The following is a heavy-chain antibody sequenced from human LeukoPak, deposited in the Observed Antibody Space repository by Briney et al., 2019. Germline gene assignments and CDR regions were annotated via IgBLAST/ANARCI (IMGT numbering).Heavy chain of an antibody. CDR2: INPSGGST. CDR3: ARDNGDIVVDY. D-gene: IGHD2-21*01. CDR1: GYTFTSYY. V-gene: IGHV1-46*01. Sequence: GASVKVSCKASGYTFTSYYIHWVRQAPGQGLEWMGIINPSGGSTSYAQKFQGRVTMTRDTSTSTVYMELSSLRSEDTAVYYCARDNGDIVVDYWGQGTLVTVSS. J-gene: IGHJ4*02.